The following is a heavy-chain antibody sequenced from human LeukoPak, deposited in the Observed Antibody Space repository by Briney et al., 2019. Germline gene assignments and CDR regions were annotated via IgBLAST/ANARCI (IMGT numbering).Heavy chain of an antibody. CDR1: GFIFSNYA. D-gene: IGHD3-22*01. Sequence: GGSLRLSCKASGFIFSNYAMSWVRQAPGKGLEWVSAISGSGGSTYYADSVKGRFTISGDNSKNTLYLQMNSLRAEDTAVYYCAKDHAYGSSGYFDYWGQGTLVTVSS. CDR2: ISGSGGST. V-gene: IGHV3-23*01. CDR3: AKDHAYGSSGYFDY. J-gene: IGHJ4*02.